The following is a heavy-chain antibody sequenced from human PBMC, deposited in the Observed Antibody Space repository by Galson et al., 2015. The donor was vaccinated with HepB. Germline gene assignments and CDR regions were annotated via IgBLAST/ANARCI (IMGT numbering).Heavy chain of an antibody. J-gene: IGHJ4*02. V-gene: IGHV1-18*04. CDR3: ARQVDTTMALPDY. D-gene: IGHD5-18*01. Sequence: SVKVSCKASGYTFTNYGISWVRQAPGQGLEWMGWISAYNGKTTYAQKLQGRATMTTDTSTSTAHMELRSLRPDDTAVYYCARQVDTTMALPDYWGQGTLVTVSS. CDR1: GYTFTNYG. CDR2: ISAYNGKT.